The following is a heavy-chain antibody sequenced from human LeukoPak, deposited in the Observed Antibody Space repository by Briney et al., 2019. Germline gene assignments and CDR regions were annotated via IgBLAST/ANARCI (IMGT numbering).Heavy chain of an antibody. CDR1: GFTFSSYG. CDR3: AKAGTTADFDY. J-gene: IGHJ4*02. D-gene: IGHD1-1*01. V-gene: IGHV3-30*18. Sequence: GGSLRLSCAASGFTFSSYGMHWVRQAPGKGLEWVAVISYDGSNKYYADSVKGRFTISRDNSKNTLYLQMDSLRAGDTAVYYCAKAGTTADFDYWGQGTLVTVFS. CDR2: ISYDGSNK.